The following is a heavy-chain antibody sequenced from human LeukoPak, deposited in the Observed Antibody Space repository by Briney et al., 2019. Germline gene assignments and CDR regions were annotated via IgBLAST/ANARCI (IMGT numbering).Heavy chain of an antibody. V-gene: IGHV1-46*01. CDR2: INPSGGST. CDR1: GYTFTSYY. D-gene: IGHD3-10*01. J-gene: IGHJ5*02. Sequence: GASVKVSCKASGYTFTSYYMHWVRQAPGQGLEWMGIINPSGGSTSYAQKFQGRVTMTRDTSTSTVYMELSSLRSEDTAVYYCARDTTDAAYYYGSGSSQFDPWGQGTLVTVSS. CDR3: ARDTTDAAYYYGSGSSQFDP.